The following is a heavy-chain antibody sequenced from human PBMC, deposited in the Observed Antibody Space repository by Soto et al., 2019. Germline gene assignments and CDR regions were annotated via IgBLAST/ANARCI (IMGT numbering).Heavy chain of an antibody. J-gene: IGHJ4*02. V-gene: IGHV3-11*01. Sequence: PGGSLRLSCAASGFTFSDYYMSWIRQAPGKGLEWVSYISTSDSIYYADSVKGRFTISRDNAKNSLYLQMNSMGADDTAVYYCARDLGYYDSSGYFDYWGQGTLVTVSS. CDR2: ISTSDSI. D-gene: IGHD3-22*01. CDR3: ARDLGYYDSSGYFDY. CDR1: GFTFSDYY.